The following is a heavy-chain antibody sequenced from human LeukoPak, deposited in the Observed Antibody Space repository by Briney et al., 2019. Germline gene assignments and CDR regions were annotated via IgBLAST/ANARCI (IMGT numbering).Heavy chain of an antibody. J-gene: IGHJ4*02. CDR1: GYRFTSYW. CDR3: ARHMTTVISSFDY. Sequence: GEALQISCNGSGYRFTSYWIGWGRQMSGKGLGWVGIIYPGDSDTRYSPSFQGQVTISADRSTSTAYLQWSSLKASDTAMYYCARHMTTVISSFDYWGQGSLVTVSS. CDR2: IYPGDSDT. D-gene: IGHD4-23*01. V-gene: IGHV5-51*01.